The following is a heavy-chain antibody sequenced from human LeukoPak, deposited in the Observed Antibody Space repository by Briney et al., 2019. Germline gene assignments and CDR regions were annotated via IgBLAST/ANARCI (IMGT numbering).Heavy chain of an antibody. J-gene: IGHJ4*02. CDR3: AKVILWFGELLSGFDY. CDR1: GFTFSSYA. V-gene: IGHV3-23*01. Sequence: GGSLILACAASGFTFSSYAMSWVRQAPGRGLEWVSAISGSGGSTYYADSVKGRFTISRDNSKNTLYLQMNSLRAEDTAVYYCAKVILWFGELLSGFDYWGQGTLVTVSS. CDR2: ISGSGGST. D-gene: IGHD3-10*01.